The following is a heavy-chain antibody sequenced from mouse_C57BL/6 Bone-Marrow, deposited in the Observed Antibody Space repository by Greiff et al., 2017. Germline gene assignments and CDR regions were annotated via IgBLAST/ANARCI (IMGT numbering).Heavy chain of an antibody. J-gene: IGHJ3*01. Sequence: EVKLVEPGGGLVKPGGSLKLSCAASGFTFSSYAMSWVRQTPEKRLEWVATISDGGSYTYYPDNVKGRFTISRDNAKNNLYLQMRHLKAEDTAMYYCARDGVAYWGQGTLVTVSA. V-gene: IGHV5-4*01. CDR3: ARDGVAY. CDR2: ISDGGSYT. CDR1: GFTFSSYA.